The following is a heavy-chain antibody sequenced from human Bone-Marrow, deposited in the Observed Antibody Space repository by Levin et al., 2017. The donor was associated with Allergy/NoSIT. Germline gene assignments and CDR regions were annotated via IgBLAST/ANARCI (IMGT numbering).Heavy chain of an antibody. CDR1: GFTFSDAW. V-gene: IGHV3-15*07. J-gene: IGHJ4*02. CDR3: STGPFDF. Sequence: GESLKISCAASGFTFSDAWMNWVRQAPGKGLEWVGRIKSKTDGETIDYAAPVKGRFTVSRDDSKNTLYLQMSSLRTEDTAVYYCSTGPFDFWGQGTLVTVSS. CDR2: IKSKTDGETI.